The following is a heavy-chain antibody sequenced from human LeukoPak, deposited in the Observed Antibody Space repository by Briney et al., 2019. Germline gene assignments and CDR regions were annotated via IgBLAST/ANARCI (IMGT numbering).Heavy chain of an antibody. D-gene: IGHD3-10*01. CDR3: ARDRFMVRGVMVGTFDL. CDR1: GFTFSDYA. V-gene: IGHV3-33*01. J-gene: IGHJ3*01. CDR2: IGYDGSNK. Sequence: GGSLRLSCAASGFTFSDYAMHWVRQAPGKGLEWVAVIGYDGSNKYDADSVKGRFTISRDNSKNMMYLQVNSLRAEDTAVYYCARDRFMVRGVMVGTFDLWGQGTMVTVSS.